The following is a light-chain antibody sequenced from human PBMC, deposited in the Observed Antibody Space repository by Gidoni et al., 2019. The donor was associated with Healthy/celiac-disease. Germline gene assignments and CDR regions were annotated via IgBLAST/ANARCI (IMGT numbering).Light chain of an antibody. CDR2: DAS. Sequence: EIGLTQSPATLSLSPGERATLSCRASQSVSSYLAWYQQKPGQAPRLLIYDASNRATGIPAMFSGSGSGTDFTLTISSLEPEDFAVYYCQQRSNWPYTFGQGTKLEIK. J-gene: IGKJ2*01. CDR3: QQRSNWPYT. V-gene: IGKV3-11*01. CDR1: QSVSSY.